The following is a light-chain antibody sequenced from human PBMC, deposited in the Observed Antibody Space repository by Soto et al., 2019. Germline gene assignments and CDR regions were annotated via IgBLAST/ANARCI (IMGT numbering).Light chain of an antibody. Sequence: QSVLTQSPSASASLGASVKLTCTLSSGHSSYAIAWHQQQPEKGPRYLMKLNSDGSHSKGDGIPDRFSGSSSGAERYLTISRLQSEDEAVYYCQTWGTGIQVFGGGTKLTVL. CDR3: QTWGTGIQV. CDR1: SGHSSYA. J-gene: IGLJ3*02. CDR2: LNSDGSH. V-gene: IGLV4-69*01.